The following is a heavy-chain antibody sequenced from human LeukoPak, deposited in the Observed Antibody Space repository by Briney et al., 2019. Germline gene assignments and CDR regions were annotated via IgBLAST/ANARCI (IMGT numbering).Heavy chain of an antibody. CDR2: ISGSGGST. CDR3: AKDRSGWKSWFDP. D-gene: IGHD6-19*01. Sequence: GGSLRLSCAASGFTCSNYAISWVRQAPGKGQEGVSIISGSGGSTYYADSVKGRFTISRDNSKNTLYLQMNSLRVEDTAVYYCAKDRSGWKSWFDPWGQGTLVTVSS. V-gene: IGHV3-23*01. CDR1: GFTCSNYA. J-gene: IGHJ5*02.